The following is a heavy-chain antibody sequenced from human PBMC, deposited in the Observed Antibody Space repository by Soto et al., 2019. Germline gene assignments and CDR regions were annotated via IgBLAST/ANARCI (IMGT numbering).Heavy chain of an antibody. CDR1: GYSFTSYW. J-gene: IGHJ6*02. D-gene: IGHD4-17*01. CDR3: ARATTVVRGYYYYGMDV. CDR2: IYPGDSDT. V-gene: IGHV5-51*01. Sequence: GESLKISCKGSGYSFTSYWIGWVRQMPGKGLEWMGIIYPGDSDTRYSPSFQGQVTISADKSISTAYLQWSSLKASDTAIYYCARATTVVRGYYYYGMDVWGQGTTVTVSS.